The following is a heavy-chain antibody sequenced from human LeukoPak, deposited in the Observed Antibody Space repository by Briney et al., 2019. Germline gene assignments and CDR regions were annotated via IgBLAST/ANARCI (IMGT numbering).Heavy chain of an antibody. D-gene: IGHD6-19*01. J-gene: IGHJ3*02. Sequence: GASVKVSCKASGYTFTSYGISWVRQAPGQGLEWMGWISACNGNTNYAQKLQGRVTMTTDTSTSTAYMELRSLRSDDTAVYYCARDRTIDSGWHPTDAFDIWGQGTMVTVSS. CDR2: ISACNGNT. V-gene: IGHV1-18*01. CDR3: ARDRTIDSGWHPTDAFDI. CDR1: GYTFTSYG.